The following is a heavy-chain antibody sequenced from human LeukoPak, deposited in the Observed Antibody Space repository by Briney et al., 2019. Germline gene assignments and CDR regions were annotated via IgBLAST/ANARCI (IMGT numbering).Heavy chain of an antibody. Sequence: PSETLSLTCTVSGGSISSSSYYWGWIRQPPGKGLEWIGSIYYSGSTYYNPSLKSRVTISVDTSKNQFSLKLSSVTAADTAVYYCARGFRMYYYYMDVWGKGTTVTVSS. V-gene: IGHV4-39*07. CDR2: IYYSGST. CDR3: ARGFRMYYYYMDV. CDR1: GGSISSSSYY. D-gene: IGHD3-10*01. J-gene: IGHJ6*03.